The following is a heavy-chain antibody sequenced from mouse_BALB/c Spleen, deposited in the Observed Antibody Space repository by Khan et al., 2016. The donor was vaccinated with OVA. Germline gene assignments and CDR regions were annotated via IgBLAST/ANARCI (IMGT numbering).Heavy chain of an antibody. Sequence: EVELVESGGDLVKPGGSLKLSCAASGFTFSTYGMSWVRQTPDKRLEWVATVSTGGSYTYYPDSLKGRFTISRDNAKNTLYLQLSGLKSEDTAMLSGTRLAYCYGSGGFAYWGQGTLVTVSA. CDR1: GFTFSTYG. J-gene: IGHJ3*01. CDR3: TRLAYCYGSGGFAY. CDR2: VSTGGSYT. D-gene: IGHD1-1*01. V-gene: IGHV5-6*01.